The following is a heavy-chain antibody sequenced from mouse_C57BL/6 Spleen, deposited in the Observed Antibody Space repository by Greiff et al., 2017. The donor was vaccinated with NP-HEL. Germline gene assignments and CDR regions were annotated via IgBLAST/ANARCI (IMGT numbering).Heavy chain of an antibody. J-gene: IGHJ4*01. Sequence: EVKLMESEGGLVQPGSSMKLSCTASGFTFSDYYMAWVRQVPEKGLEWVANINYDGSSTYYLDSLKSRFIISRDNAKNILYLQMSSLKSEDTATYYCARTQLRPPFYYAMDYWGQGTSVTVSS. V-gene: IGHV5-16*01. CDR3: ARTQLRPPFYYAMDY. CDR2: INYDGSST. CDR1: GFTFSDYY. D-gene: IGHD3-2*02.